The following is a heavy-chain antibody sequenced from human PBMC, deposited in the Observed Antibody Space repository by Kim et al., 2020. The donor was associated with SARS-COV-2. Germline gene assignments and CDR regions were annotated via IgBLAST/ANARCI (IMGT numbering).Heavy chain of an antibody. V-gene: IGHV2-70*01. CDR2: IDWDDDK. Sequence: SGPTLVKPTQTLTLTCTFSGFSLSTSGMCVSWIRQPPGKALEWLALIDWDDDKYYSTSLKTRLTISKDTSKNQVVLTMTNMDPVDTATYYCARIPASASGSYFNYYYGMDVWGQGTTVTVSS. CDR3: ARIPASASGSYFNYYYGMDV. J-gene: IGHJ6*02. CDR1: GFSLSTSGMC. D-gene: IGHD3-10*01.